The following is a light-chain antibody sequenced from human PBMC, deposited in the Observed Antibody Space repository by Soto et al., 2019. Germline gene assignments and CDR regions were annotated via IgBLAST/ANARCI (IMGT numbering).Light chain of an antibody. CDR1: ANDVGVAYNY. CDR3: ASFTSNNTVL. J-gene: IGLJ2*01. V-gene: IGLV2-14*01. CDR2: DVT. Sequence: QSALTQPASVSGSPGQSITISCTGTANDVGVAYNYVSWYRQHPGKAPTLLIYDVTNRPSGISNRFSGSHSGNTASLTISGLQAEDETYYYCASFTSNNTVLFGGGTKLTVL.